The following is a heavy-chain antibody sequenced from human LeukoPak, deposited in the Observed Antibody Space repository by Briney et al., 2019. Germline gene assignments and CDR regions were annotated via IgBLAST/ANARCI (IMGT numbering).Heavy chain of an antibody. D-gene: IGHD2-21*01. CDR2: SYRRDTT. V-gene: IGHV3-53*01. Sequence: PGGSLRLSCAASGFGVFSNYMAWVRQAPGKGLEWVAVSYRRDTTYYADAVKGRFIISTDSSRKTLYLQMNSLRVDDTAMYYCARIYGNSTIADAFDIWGQGTMVSVSS. CDR3: ARIYGNSTIADAFDI. J-gene: IGHJ3*02. CDR1: GFGVFSNY.